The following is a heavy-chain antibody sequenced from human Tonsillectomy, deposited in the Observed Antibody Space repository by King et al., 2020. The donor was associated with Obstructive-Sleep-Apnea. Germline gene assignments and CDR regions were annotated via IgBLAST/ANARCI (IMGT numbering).Heavy chain of an antibody. CDR1: GFTFSSYA. Sequence: VQLVESGGGLVQPGGSLRLSCAASGFTFSSYAMSWVRQAPGKGLEWVSAISGSGGSTYYADSVKGRFTISRDNSKNTLYLQMNSLRAEDTAVYYCATPGVITMIVVVINYFDYWGQGTLVTVSS. D-gene: IGHD3-22*01. J-gene: IGHJ4*02. V-gene: IGHV3-23*04. CDR2: ISGSGGST. CDR3: ATPGVITMIVVVINYFDY.